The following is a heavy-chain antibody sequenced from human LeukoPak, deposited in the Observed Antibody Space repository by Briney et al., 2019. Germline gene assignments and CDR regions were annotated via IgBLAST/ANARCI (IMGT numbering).Heavy chain of an antibody. V-gene: IGHV1-2*02. D-gene: IGHD3-10*01. CDR1: GYTFTGYY. CDR2: INPNSGGT. Sequence: VASVKVSCKASGYTFTGYYMHWVRQAPGQGLEWMGWINPNSGGTNYAQKFQGRVTMTRDTSISTAYMELSRLRSDGTAVYYCARVMVRGVKGIDYWGQGTLVTVSS. J-gene: IGHJ4*02. CDR3: ARVMVRGVKGIDY.